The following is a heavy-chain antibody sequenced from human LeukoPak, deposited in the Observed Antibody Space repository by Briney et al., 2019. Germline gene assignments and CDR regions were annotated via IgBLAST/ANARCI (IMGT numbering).Heavy chain of an antibody. Sequence: SETLSFTCTVSGGSISSYYWSWIRQPAGKGLEWIGRIYTSGSTNYNPSLKSRVTMSVDTSKNQFSLKLSSVTAADTAVYYCARDRRLKVGATYYYYYMDVWGKGTTVTISS. CDR3: ARDRRLKVGATYYYYYMDV. CDR2: IYTSGST. CDR1: GGSISSYY. D-gene: IGHD1-26*01. J-gene: IGHJ6*03. V-gene: IGHV4-4*07.